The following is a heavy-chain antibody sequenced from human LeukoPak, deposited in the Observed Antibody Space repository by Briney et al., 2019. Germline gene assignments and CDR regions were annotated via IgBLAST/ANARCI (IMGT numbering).Heavy chain of an antibody. CDR3: AREMPDIIVVVAAGFDY. Sequence: PGGSLRLSCAASGFTFRNYAMSWVRQAPGKGLEWVSAISGNSASAYLADSVKGRFVISRENSKNTLYLQMNSLRAEDTAVYYCAREMPDIIVVVAAGFDYWGQGALVTVSS. CDR2: ISGNSASA. CDR1: GFTFRNYA. J-gene: IGHJ4*02. V-gene: IGHV3-23*01. D-gene: IGHD2-15*01.